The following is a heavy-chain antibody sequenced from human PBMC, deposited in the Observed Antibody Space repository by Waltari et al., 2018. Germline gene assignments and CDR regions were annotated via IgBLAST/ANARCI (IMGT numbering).Heavy chain of an antibody. D-gene: IGHD4-17*01. J-gene: IGHJ6*04. CDR2: ISWNRGSI. Sequence: EVQLVESGGGLVQPGRSLRLSCAASGFTFDDYAMHWVRQAPGKGLEWVSGISWNRGSIGYADSVKGRFTISRDNAKNSLYLQMNSLRAEDTALYYCAKDWGLRWKLWYFDLWGKGTTVTVSS. CDR1: GFTFDDYA. CDR3: AKDWGLRWKLWYFDL. V-gene: IGHV3-9*01.